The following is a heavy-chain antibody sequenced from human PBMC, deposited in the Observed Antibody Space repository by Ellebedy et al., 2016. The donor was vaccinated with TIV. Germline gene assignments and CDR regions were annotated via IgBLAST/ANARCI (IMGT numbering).Heavy chain of an antibody. CDR1: GNTFTGHY. CDR3: ARDPSNWFDP. CDR2: INPNSGDT. J-gene: IGHJ5*02. Sequence: AASVKVSCKASGNTFTGHYTHWVRQAPGQGLEWMGWINPNSGDTNYAQKFQGRVTMTRDTSISPAYMELSRLRSDDTAVYYCARDPSNWFDPWGQGTLVTVSS. V-gene: IGHV1-2*02.